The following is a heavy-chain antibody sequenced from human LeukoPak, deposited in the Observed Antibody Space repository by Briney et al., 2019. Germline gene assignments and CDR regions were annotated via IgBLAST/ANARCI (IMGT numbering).Heavy chain of an antibody. D-gene: IGHD3-16*01. CDR3: ARVGKGGVLNWFDP. CDR2: IYYSGST. J-gene: IGHJ5*02. V-gene: IGHV4-59*01. CDR1: GGSISNYY. Sequence: SETLSLTCTVSGGSISNYYWSWIRQPPGKGLEWIGYIYYSGSTNYNPSLKSRVTISVDTSKNQFSLKLSSVTAADTAVYYYARVGKGGVLNWFDPWGQGTLVTVSS.